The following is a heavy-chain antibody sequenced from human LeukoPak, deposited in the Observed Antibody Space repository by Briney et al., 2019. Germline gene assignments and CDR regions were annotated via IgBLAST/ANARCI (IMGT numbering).Heavy chain of an antibody. D-gene: IGHD4-17*01. Sequence: ASVKVSCKASGYTLINHGIHWVRQAPGQGFEWMGWITPYNGYTNYALKFQDRVTMTTDTSTSTVYMELRSLISDDTAVYYCARGATKVTSVIHMDVWGKGTTVIVSS. CDR2: ITPYNGYT. CDR1: GYTLINHG. V-gene: IGHV1-18*01. CDR3: ARGATKVTSVIHMDV. J-gene: IGHJ6*03.